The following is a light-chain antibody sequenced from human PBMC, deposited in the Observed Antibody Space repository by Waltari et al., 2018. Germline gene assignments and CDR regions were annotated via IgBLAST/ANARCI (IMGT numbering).Light chain of an antibody. CDR3: TSYTTSRTWV. Sequence: QSALTQPASVSGSPGQSITISCTGTSSDVRAYDYVSWYQQKPGKAPQRIIYEVRVRPPGVPNRFSGSKSGYTAFLTISGLQAEDEADYYCTSYTTSRTWVFGGGTKLTVL. J-gene: IGLJ3*02. V-gene: IGLV2-14*01. CDR2: EVR. CDR1: SSDVRAYDY.